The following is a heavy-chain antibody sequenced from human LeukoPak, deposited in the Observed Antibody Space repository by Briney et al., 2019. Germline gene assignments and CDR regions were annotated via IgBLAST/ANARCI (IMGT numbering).Heavy chain of an antibody. CDR2: ISDSGDKT. J-gene: IGHJ4*02. CDR3: AKGYCSGGSCYWFDY. V-gene: IGHV3-23*01. CDR1: GFTFSNYA. Sequence: GGSLRLSCAASGFTFSNYAMSWVRQAPGKGLECVSAISDSGDKTDYADSVRGRFTIYRDNSKNTLYLQMNSLRAEDTAVYYCAKGYCSGGSCYWFDYWGQGTLVTVSS. D-gene: IGHD2-15*01.